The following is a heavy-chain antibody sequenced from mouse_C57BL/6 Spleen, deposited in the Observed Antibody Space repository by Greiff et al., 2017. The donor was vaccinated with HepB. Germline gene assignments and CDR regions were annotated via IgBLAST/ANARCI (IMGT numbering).Heavy chain of an antibody. Sequence: EVQRVESGGGLVKPGGSLKLSCAASGFTFSDYGMHWVRQAPEKGLEWVAYISSGSSTIYYADTVKGRFTISRDNAKNTLFLQMTSLWSEDTAMYYSARREGTGTSAYWGQGTLVAVSA. J-gene: IGHJ3*01. D-gene: IGHD4-1*01. CDR1: GFTFSDYG. CDR2: ISSGSSTI. CDR3: ARREGTGTSAY. V-gene: IGHV5-17*01.